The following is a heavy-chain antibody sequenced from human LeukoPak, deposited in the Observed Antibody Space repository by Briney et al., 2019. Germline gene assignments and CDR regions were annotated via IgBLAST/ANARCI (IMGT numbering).Heavy chain of an antibody. CDR2: ISGTGYNT. J-gene: IGHJ4*02. D-gene: IGHD6-13*01. Sequence: GSLRLSCAASGFTFSNYAMSWVRQAPGKGLEWVSAISGTGYNTYYADSVKGRFTISRDNSKNTVYLQIDTLRAEDTAVYYCAKGSYGSPPRVDYWGQGTLVTVSS. CDR1: GFTFSNYA. CDR3: AKGSYGSPPRVDY. V-gene: IGHV3-23*01.